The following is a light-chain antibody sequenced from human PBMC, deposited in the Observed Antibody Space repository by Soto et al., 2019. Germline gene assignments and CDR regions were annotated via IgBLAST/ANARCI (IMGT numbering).Light chain of an antibody. CDR3: QQYNEWPLT. J-gene: IGKJ4*01. V-gene: IGKV3-15*01. CDR2: DAS. CDR1: QSVRSN. Sequence: EIVMTQSPATLSVSPGERATLSCRARQSVRSNLAWYQQIPGQAPRLLIYDASTGATGIPARFSGSGYGTEFTLTIRRLQSEDFAVYYCQQYNEWPLTFGGGTKVEIK.